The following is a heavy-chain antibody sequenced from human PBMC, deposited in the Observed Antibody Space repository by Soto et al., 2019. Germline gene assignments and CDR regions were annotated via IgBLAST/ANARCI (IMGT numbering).Heavy chain of an antibody. Sequence: VSCKASGYTFTSYDINWVRQATGQGLEWMGWMNPNSGNTGYAQKFQGRVTITRNTSISTAYMEVSSLRSEDTAVYYCARGAYYYDSSGYYPGDFWGQGSLVTVSS. CDR3: ARGAYYYDSSGYYPGDF. CDR2: MNPNSGNT. V-gene: IGHV1-8*01. D-gene: IGHD3-22*01. CDR1: GYTFTSYD. J-gene: IGHJ4*02.